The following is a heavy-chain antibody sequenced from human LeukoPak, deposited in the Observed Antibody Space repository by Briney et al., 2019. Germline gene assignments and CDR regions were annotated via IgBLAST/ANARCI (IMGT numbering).Heavy chain of an antibody. J-gene: IGHJ4*02. D-gene: IGHD5-12*01. CDR3: ARGPRDIVATPHFDY. Sequence: GGSLRLSCAASGFTFSSYEMNWVRQAPGKGLEWVAVISYDGSNKYYADSVKGRFTISRDNSKNTLYLQMNSLRAEDTAVYYCARGPRDIVATPHFDYWGQGTLVTVSS. CDR2: ISYDGSNK. CDR1: GFTFSSYE. V-gene: IGHV3-30*04.